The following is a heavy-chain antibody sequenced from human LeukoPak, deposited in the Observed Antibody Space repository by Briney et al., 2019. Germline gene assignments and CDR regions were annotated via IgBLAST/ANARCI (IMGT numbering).Heavy chain of an antibody. CDR2: ISSSSSTI. CDR1: GFTFSSYS. CDR3: ARDSSGWYQSNDCDY. V-gene: IGHV3-48*01. Sequence: PGGSLRLSCAASGFTFSSYSMNWVRQAPGKGLEWVSYISSSSSTIYYADSVKGRFTISRDNAKNSLYLQMNSLRAEDTAVYYCARDSSGWYQSNDCDYWGQGTLVTVSS. J-gene: IGHJ4*02. D-gene: IGHD6-19*01.